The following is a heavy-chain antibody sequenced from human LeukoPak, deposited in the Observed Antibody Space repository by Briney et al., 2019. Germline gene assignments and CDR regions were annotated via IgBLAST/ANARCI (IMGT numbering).Heavy chain of an antibody. CDR3: AVSGSSSDFDY. V-gene: IGHV3-33*01. Sequence: SCKASGYTFTSYGISWVRQAPGQGLEWVAVIWYDGSNKYYADSVKGRFTISRDNSKNTLYLQMNSLRAEDTAVYYCAVSGSSSDFDYWGQGTLVTVSS. D-gene: IGHD1-26*01. J-gene: IGHJ4*02. CDR1: GYTFTSYG. CDR2: IWYDGSNK.